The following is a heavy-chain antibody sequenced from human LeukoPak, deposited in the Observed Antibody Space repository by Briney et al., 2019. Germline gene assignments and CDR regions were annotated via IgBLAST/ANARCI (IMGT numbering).Heavy chain of an antibody. CDR2: INPNTGGT. CDR3: ARDSLLPFDY. Sequence: ASVKVSCKASGYTFTVYFMHWVRQAPGQGLGWMGWINPNTGGTNYAQKFQGRVTMTRDTSNSATYMELNRLRFDDTAVYYCARDSLLPFDYWGQGTMVTVSS. J-gene: IGHJ4*02. CDR1: GYTFTVYF. V-gene: IGHV1-2*02.